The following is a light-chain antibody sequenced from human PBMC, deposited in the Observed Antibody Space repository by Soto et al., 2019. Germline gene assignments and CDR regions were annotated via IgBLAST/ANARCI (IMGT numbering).Light chain of an antibody. Sequence: QSVLTQSPSASASLGASVKLTCIQSSGHSSYAIAWHQQQPEKGPRYLMKLNSDGSHSKGDGIPDRFSGSSSGAERYLTISSLESEDEADYYCQTWGTGTVVFGGGTKLTVL. CDR1: SGHSSYA. V-gene: IGLV4-69*01. CDR3: QTWGTGTVV. CDR2: LNSDGSH. J-gene: IGLJ2*01.